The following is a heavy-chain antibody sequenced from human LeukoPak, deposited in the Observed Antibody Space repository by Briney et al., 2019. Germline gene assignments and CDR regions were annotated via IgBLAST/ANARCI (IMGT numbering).Heavy chain of an antibody. CDR2: IYTSGTT. V-gene: IGHV4-61*02. D-gene: IGHD3-10*01. Sequence: SETLSLTCTVSGGSISSGNYYWHWIRQPAGKGLEWIGRIYTSGTTNYNPSLKSRVTISIDMSNSQFSLKLTSVTAADTAVYYCARRGDVWGKGTTVTVSS. CDR1: GGSISSGNYY. J-gene: IGHJ6*04. CDR3: ARRGDV.